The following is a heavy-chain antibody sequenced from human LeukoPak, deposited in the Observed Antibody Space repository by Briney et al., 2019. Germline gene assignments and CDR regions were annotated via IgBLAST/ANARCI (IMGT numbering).Heavy chain of an antibody. CDR1: GYTFTGYY. CDR3: ARHSSRLWFGEWVRGAFDI. V-gene: IGHV1-2*04. J-gene: IGHJ3*02. Sequence: ASVKVSCKASGYTFTGYYMHWVRQAPGQGLEWMGWINPNSGGTNYAQKFQGWVTMTRDTPISTAYMELSRLRSDDTAVYYCARHSSRLWFGEWVRGAFDIWGQGAMVTVSS. CDR2: INPNSGGT. D-gene: IGHD3-10*01.